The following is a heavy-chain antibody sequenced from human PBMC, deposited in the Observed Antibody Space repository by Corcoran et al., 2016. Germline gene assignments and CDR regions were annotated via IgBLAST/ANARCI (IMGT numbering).Heavy chain of an antibody. CDR3: AKDGGQWLPPEHYFDY. Sequence: QVQLVESGGGVVQPGRSLRLSCAASGFTFSSYGMHWVRQAPGKGLEWVAVISYDGSNKYYADSVKGRFTISRDNSKNTLYLQMNSLRVEDTAVYYCAKDGGQWLPPEHYFDYWGQGTLVTVSS. D-gene: IGHD6-19*01. CDR1: GFTFSSYG. V-gene: IGHV3-30*18. J-gene: IGHJ4*02. CDR2: ISYDGSNK.